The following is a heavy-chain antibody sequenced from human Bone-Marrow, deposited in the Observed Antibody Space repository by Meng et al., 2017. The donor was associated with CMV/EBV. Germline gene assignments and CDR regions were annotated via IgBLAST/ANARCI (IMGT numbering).Heavy chain of an antibody. CDR1: GDSISSYY. CDR3: AREGATSRDFDY. CDR2: IHYSGTT. Sequence: SETLSLTCSVSGDSISSYYWSWIRQTPGKGLEWIGYIHYSGTTSYNPSLKSRVTISVDTSKNQFSLKLSSVTAADTAVYYCAREGATSRDFDYWGQGTLVTVSS. D-gene: IGHD1-26*01. J-gene: IGHJ4*02. V-gene: IGHV4-59*12.